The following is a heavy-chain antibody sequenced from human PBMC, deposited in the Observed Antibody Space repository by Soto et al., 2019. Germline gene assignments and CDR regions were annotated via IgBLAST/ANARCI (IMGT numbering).Heavy chain of an antibody. Sequence: QVHMVQFGAEVKKPGASVKVSCEASGYIFPSYGISWVRQAPGQGLVWMGWISAHNGNTKYAQKFQGRVTMTTDTSTSTAHMELRGLRSDDTAVYYCARDGGGWPDSWGQGTLVTVSS. V-gene: IGHV1-18*01. J-gene: IGHJ4*02. CDR1: GYIFPSYG. CDR2: ISAHNGNT. CDR3: ARDGGGWPDS. D-gene: IGHD6-19*01.